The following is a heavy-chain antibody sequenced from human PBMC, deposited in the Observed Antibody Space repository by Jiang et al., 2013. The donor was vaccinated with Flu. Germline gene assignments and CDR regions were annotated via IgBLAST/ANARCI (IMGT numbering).Heavy chain of an antibody. D-gene: IGHD1-26*01. CDR3: ARVRGSYYRHDYYFNY. CDR1: GYTFTSYH. V-gene: IGHV1-46*01. Sequence: GAEVKKPGASVKVSCKASGYTFTSYHMHWVRQAPGQGLEWMGIFNPSDNNTSYAQKFQGRVTMTRDTSTSTVYMELSSLRSEDTAVYYCARVRGSYYRHDYYFNYWGQGTLVTVSS. CDR2: FNPSDNNT. J-gene: IGHJ4*02.